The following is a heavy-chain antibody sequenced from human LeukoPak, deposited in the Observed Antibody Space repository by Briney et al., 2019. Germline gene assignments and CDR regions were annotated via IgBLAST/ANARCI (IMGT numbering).Heavy chain of an antibody. CDR2: ITVGGDDT. J-gene: IGHJ6*03. Sequence: GGSRRLSCAASGFMFSNYAMSWVRQAPGKDLEWVSTITVGGDDTYSADSVKGRFTISRDNSKNTLSLQMHSLRVEDTAVYYCAKGVGLSSNYYMDVWGKGTTVTVSS. D-gene: IGHD5/OR15-5a*01. CDR1: GFMFSNYA. CDR3: AKGVGLSSNYYMDV. V-gene: IGHV3-23*01.